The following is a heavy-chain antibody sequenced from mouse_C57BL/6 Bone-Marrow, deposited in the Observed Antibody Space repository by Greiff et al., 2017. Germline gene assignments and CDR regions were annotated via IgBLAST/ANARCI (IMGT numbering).Heavy chain of an antibody. D-gene: IGHD2-4*01. CDR3: ASLGASYYDYLYYYAMDY. CDR2: IYPRSGNT. CDR1: GYTFTSYG. J-gene: IGHJ4*01. V-gene: IGHV1-81*01. Sequence: QVQLQQSGAELARPGASVKLSCKASGYTFTSYGISWVKQRTGQGLEWIGEIYPRSGNTYYNETFKGKATLPADKSSSTAYMELRSLTSEDSAVYFCASLGASYYDYLYYYAMDYWGQGTSVTVSS.